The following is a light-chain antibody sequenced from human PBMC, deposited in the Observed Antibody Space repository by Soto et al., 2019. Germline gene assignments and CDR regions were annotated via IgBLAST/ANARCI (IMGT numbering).Light chain of an antibody. V-gene: IGKV1-5*01. J-gene: IGKJ4*01. CDR3: QQFSSYPLT. CDR1: QSISSW. Sequence: DIQMTQSPSTLSASLGDRVTITCRASQSISSWLAWYQQKPGKAPKVLIYDASTLESGVPSRFSGSGSGTDFTLTISRLEPEDFEVYYCQQFSSYPLTFGGGTKVDIK. CDR2: DAS.